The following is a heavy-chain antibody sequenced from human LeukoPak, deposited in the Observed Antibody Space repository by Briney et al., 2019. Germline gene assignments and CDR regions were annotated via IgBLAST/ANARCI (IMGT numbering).Heavy chain of an antibody. CDR2: ISSSSSTI. CDR3: ARSREYYNSSAYSDAFDI. D-gene: IGHD3-22*01. J-gene: IGHJ3*02. Sequence: GGSLRLSCAASGFTFSNYNVNWVRQAPGEGLEWVSYISSSSSTIYYADSVKGRFTISRDNAKNSLYLQMNSLRAEDTAVYYCARSREYYNSSAYSDAFDIWGQGTMVTVSS. CDR1: GFTFSNYN. V-gene: IGHV3-48*01.